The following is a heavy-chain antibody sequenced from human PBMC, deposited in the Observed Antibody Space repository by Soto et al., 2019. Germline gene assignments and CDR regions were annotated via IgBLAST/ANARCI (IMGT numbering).Heavy chain of an antibody. J-gene: IGHJ3*02. CDR3: ARDRGWVVTFDASDI. CDR2: IWYDGSNK. D-gene: IGHD2-21*02. CDR1: GFTFSSYG. V-gene: IGHV3-33*01. Sequence: GGSLRLSCAASGFTFSSYGMHWVRQAPGKGLEWVAVIWYDGSNKYYADSVKGRFTISRDNSKNTLYLQMNSLRAEDTAVYYCARDRGWVVTFDASDIWGQGTMVTDSS.